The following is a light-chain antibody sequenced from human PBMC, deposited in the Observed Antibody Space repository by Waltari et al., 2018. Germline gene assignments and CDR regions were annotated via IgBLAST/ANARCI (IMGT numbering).Light chain of an antibody. J-gene: IGKJ1*01. CDR2: KTS. V-gene: IGKV1-5*03. CDR3: QQYNTYWT. CDR1: QNVDTW. Sequence: DIQMTQSPSTLSASIGDRVTITCRACQNVDTWLAWYQQKPGKAPKLLVYKTSTLQSGVPSRFSGSGSGTHFTLTISSLQPDDFATYYCQQYNTYWTFGQGTKVE.